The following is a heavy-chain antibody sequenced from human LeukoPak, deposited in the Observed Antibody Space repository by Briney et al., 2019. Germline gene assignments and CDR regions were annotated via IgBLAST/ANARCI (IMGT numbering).Heavy chain of an antibody. Sequence: SETLSLTCTVSGGSISSSSHYWGWIRQPPGKGLEWIGTVFYSGSTYYTPSLKSRVTISVDTFKNQFSLKLTPVTAADTAVYYCARLTSYDTSKRGFDYWGQGTLVTVSS. CDR3: ARLTSYDTSKRGFDY. J-gene: IGHJ4*02. D-gene: IGHD3-22*01. CDR2: VFYSGST. CDR1: GGSISSSSHY. V-gene: IGHV4-39*01.